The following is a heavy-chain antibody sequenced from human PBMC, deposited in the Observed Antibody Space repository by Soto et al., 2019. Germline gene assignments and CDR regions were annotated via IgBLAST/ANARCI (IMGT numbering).Heavy chain of an antibody. CDR1: GGSISSGDYY. V-gene: IGHV4-30-4*01. D-gene: IGHD3-10*01. CDR2: IYYSGST. CDR3: ARDLYYYGSGSYPAFDI. J-gene: IGHJ3*02. Sequence: SETLSLTCTVSGGSISSGDYYWSWIRQPPGKGLEWIGYIYYSGSTYYNPSLKSRVTISVDTSKNQFSLKLSSVTAADTAVYYCARDLYYYGSGSYPAFDIWGQGTMVTVSS.